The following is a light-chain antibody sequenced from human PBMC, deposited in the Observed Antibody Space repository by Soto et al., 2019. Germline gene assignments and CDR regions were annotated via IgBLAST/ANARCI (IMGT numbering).Light chain of an antibody. CDR3: QQYNNWPPVT. Sequence: RVMTPSPSTLSVSPEERATLSCRASQSVSSNLAWYQQKPGQAPRLLIYGASTRATGIPARFSGSGSGTEFTLTISSLQSEDFAVYYCQQYNNWPPVTVGGGTKVDIK. CDR1: QSVSSN. CDR2: GAS. V-gene: IGKV3-15*01. J-gene: IGKJ4*01.